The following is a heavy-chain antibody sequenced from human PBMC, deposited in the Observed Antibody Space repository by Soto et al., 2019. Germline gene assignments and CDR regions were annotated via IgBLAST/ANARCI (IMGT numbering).Heavy chain of an antibody. CDR3: TRGLFSGSYYSGGWYYFDS. Sequence: SSETLSLTCAVAGWYFSCYVVTWLRPPPGKGLQWIGQINHSGSSIYNPSLKNRVTISTMSNNKFSLELSSVTAADTAVYYCTRGLFSGSYYSGGWYYFDSWGQGTMVTVSS. J-gene: IGHJ4*02. CDR2: INHSGSS. CDR1: GWYFSCYV. V-gene: IGHV4-34*01. D-gene: IGHD1-26*01.